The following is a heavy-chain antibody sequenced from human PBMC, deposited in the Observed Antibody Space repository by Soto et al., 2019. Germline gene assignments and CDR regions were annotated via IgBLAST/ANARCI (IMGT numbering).Heavy chain of an antibody. V-gene: IGHV4-31*03. Sequence: QVQLQESGPGLVKPSQTLYLTCTVSGGSISSGAYYWSWIRQHPGKGLEWIGYIYYSGSTYYSPSLKSRVAISIDTSKNQFSLKLSSVTAADTAVFYCGRAGGSNFGVDVWGRGTTVTVSS. J-gene: IGHJ6*02. CDR2: IYYSGST. CDR3: GRAGGSNFGVDV. CDR1: GGSISSGAYY.